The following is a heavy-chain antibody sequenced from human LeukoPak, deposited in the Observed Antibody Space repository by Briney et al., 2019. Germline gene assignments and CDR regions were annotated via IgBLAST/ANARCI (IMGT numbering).Heavy chain of an antibody. CDR3: AKDSGDHFDY. Sequence: SETLSLTCTVSGGSISSSYWSWIRQPAGKGLEWIGRIYTSGSTNYNPSLKSRVTMSVDTPENQFSLKVSSVTAADTAVYYCAKDSGDHFDYWGQGTLVTVSS. V-gene: IGHV4-4*07. CDR1: GGSISSSY. D-gene: IGHD7-27*01. J-gene: IGHJ4*02. CDR2: IYTSGST.